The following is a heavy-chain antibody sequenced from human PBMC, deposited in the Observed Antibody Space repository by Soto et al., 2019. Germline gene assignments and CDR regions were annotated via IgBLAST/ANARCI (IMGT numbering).Heavy chain of an antibody. CDR1: GFTFSSYG. D-gene: IGHD3-22*01. V-gene: IGHV3-33*01. CDR3: ARVPPETYDFNAAFAI. J-gene: IGHJ3*02. CDR2: IWYDGSNK. Sequence: GGSLRPSCAASGFTFSSYGMHWVRQAPGKGLEWGAVIWYDGSNKYYAASVKGRFTISRDNSKNTLYLQMNSLRAEDTAVYYCARVPPETYDFNAAFAIWVQGTMVPVSS.